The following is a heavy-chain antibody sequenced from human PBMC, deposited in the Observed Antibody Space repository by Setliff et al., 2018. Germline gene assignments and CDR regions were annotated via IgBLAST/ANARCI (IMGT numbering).Heavy chain of an antibody. CDR2: IRGRTDNYAT. Sequence: GGSLRLSCAVSGFTFSNAWMTWVRQAPGKGLEWVGRIRGRTDNYATAYAASVRGRFTISRDDSKNTAYLQMDSLKTEDTAVYYCTFARDGYDVFDIWGQGTMVTVSS. D-gene: IGHD5-18*01. J-gene: IGHJ3*02. V-gene: IGHV3-73*01. CDR1: GFTFSNAW. CDR3: TFARDGYDVFDI.